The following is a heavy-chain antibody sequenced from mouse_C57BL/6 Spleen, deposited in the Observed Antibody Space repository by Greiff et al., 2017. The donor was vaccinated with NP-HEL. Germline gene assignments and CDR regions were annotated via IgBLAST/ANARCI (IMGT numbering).Heavy chain of an antibody. J-gene: IGHJ4*01. V-gene: IGHV1-39*01. Sequence: VQLKQSGPELVKPGASVKISCKASGYSFTDYNMNWVKQSNGKSLEWIGVINPNYGTTSYNQKFKGKATLTVDQSSSTAYMQLNSLTSEDSAVYYCATPHYYGSSHYAMDYWGQGTSVTVSS. CDR2: INPNYGTT. D-gene: IGHD1-1*01. CDR3: ATPHYYGSSHYAMDY. CDR1: GYSFTDYN.